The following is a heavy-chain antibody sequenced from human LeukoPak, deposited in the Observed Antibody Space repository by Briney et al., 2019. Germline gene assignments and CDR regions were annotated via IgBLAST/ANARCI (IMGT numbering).Heavy chain of an antibody. V-gene: IGHV3-74*01. Sequence: PGGSLRLSCAASGLTFSSYWMHWVRQAPGKGLVWVSRINSDGSSTSYADSVKGRFTISRDNAKNTLYLQMNSLTTDDTAVYYCARGIAGSFDYWGQGTLVTVSS. J-gene: IGHJ4*02. CDR1: GLTFSSYW. D-gene: IGHD6-13*01. CDR2: INSDGSST. CDR3: ARGIAGSFDY.